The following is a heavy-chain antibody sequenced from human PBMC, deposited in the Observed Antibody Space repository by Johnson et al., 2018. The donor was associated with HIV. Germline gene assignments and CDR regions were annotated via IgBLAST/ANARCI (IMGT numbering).Heavy chain of an antibody. J-gene: IGHJ3*02. CDR2: ISPSGTTV. Sequence: QVQLVESGGGLVKPGGSLRLSCAASGFTFSDYYMSWIRQAPGKGLEWISYISPSGTTVYYADSVKGRFPISRDNAKNSLSLQMNSLRAEDTAMYYCAREEGSDILTRGDAFDIWGRGTMVAVSS. D-gene: IGHD3-9*01. V-gene: IGHV3-11*04. CDR3: AREEGSDILTRGDAFDI. CDR1: GFTFSDYY.